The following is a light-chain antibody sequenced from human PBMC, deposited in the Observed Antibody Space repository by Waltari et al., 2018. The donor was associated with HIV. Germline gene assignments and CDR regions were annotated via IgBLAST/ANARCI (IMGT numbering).Light chain of an antibody. V-gene: IGLV2-23*01. CDR3: CSYGGSSNWL. Sequence: QSALTQPASVSGSPGQSITISCTGTSSDIGNYNLVSWYQQHPGKAPKLIIYEGINRPSGVSNRIAGSKSANTASLTISGLQAEDEADYYCCSYGGSSNWLFGGGTKLTVL. CDR1: SSDIGNYNL. CDR2: EGI. J-gene: IGLJ2*01.